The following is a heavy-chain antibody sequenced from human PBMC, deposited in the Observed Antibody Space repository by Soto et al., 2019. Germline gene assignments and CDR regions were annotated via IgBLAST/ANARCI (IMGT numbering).Heavy chain of an antibody. J-gene: IGHJ5*02. V-gene: IGHV4-31*03. CDR1: GGPISSGGYY. CDR3: ARDTGEYYDSVGHNSEGWFDP. CDR2: IYYSGNT. Sequence: QVQLQESGPGLVKPSQTLSLTCTVSGGPISSGGYYWSWIRQHPGKGLEWIGHIYYSGNTHYNPSLKSRVTISLDKSKIQFSLKLSSVNAADTAVYYCARDTGEYYDSVGHNSEGWFDPWGQGTLVTVSS. D-gene: IGHD3-16*01.